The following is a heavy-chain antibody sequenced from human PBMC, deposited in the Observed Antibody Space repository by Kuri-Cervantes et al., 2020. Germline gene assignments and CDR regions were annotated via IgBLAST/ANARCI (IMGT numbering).Heavy chain of an antibody. V-gene: IGHV3-74*01. CDR2: INSDGSST. Sequence: GESLKISCAASGFTFSRYWMHWVRQAPGKGLVWVSRINSDGSSTGYAAPVKGRFTISRDDSKNTLYLQMNSLKTEDAAVYYCTTSAGRCSSTSCNDAFDIWGQGTMVTVSS. D-gene: IGHD2-2*01. CDR3: TTSAGRCSSTSCNDAFDI. CDR1: GFTFSRYW. J-gene: IGHJ3*02.